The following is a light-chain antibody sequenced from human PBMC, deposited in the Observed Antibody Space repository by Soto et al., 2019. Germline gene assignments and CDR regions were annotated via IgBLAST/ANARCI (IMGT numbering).Light chain of an antibody. Sequence: EIVLTQSPGTLSFSPGERATLSCRASQSVSSSLAWYHQKPGQSPRLLIYGASTRATGIPARFSGSGSGTVFTLTISSMQSEDFGLDYCHQYNNFWTFGQGTKVDIK. CDR3: HQYNNFWT. J-gene: IGKJ1*01. V-gene: IGKV3-15*01. CDR2: GAS. CDR1: QSVSSS.